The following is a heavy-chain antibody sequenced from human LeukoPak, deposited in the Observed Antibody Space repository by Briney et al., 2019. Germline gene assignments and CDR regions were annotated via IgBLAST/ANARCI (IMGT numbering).Heavy chain of an antibody. V-gene: IGHV4-4*07. CDR1: GGSISSYY. D-gene: IGHD1-1*01. CDR3: ARSTTGWTNLDY. CDR2: IYTSGST. J-gene: IGHJ4*02. Sequence: SETLSLTCTVSGGSISSYYWSWIRQPPGKGLEWIGRIYTSGSTNYNPSLKSRVIMSIDTSKNHFSLKLSSVTAADTAVYYCARSTTGWTNLDYWGQGTLVTVSS.